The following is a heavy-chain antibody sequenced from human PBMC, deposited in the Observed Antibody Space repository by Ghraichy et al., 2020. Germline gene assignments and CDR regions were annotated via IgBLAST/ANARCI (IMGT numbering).Heavy chain of an antibody. CDR2: ISSGGVST. CDR1: GFSFSSYA. Sequence: LTCAVAGFSFSSYAMSWVRQAPGKGLEWVSTISSGGVSTYYADSVKGRFTSSRDNSKNTLYLQMNSLRADDTAVYYCAKVWVSFDAFDIWGQGTMVTVSS. D-gene: IGHD3-16*01. V-gene: IGHV3-23*01. J-gene: IGHJ3*02. CDR3: AKVWVSFDAFDI.